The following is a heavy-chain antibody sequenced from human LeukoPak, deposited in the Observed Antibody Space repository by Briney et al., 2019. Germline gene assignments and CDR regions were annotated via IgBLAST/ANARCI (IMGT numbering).Heavy chain of an antibody. V-gene: IGHV3-30-3*01. D-gene: IGHD2-15*01. Sequence: GGSLRLSCVVSGFTFTNYVVHWVRQAPGKGLEWVTLVSSDGGIKYYADSVKGRFSVSRDVSKNTLYLQMNSLRVDDTAVYYCARDSETTPIHVLGYWGQGTLVTVSS. J-gene: IGHJ4*02. CDR3: ARDSETTPIHVLGY. CDR2: VSSDGGIK. CDR1: GFTFTNYV.